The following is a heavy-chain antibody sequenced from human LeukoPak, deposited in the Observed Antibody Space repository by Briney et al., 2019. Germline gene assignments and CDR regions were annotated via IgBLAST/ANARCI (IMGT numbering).Heavy chain of an antibody. Sequence: SETLSLTCTVSGGSISSYYWSWVRQPPGKGLEWIGYIYYIGSTNYNPSLKSRVTISVDTSKNQFSLKLSSVTAADTAVYYCARHSPTYNWFDPWGQGTLVTVSS. V-gene: IGHV4-59*08. CDR1: GGSISSYY. CDR3: ARHSPTYNWFDP. J-gene: IGHJ5*02. D-gene: IGHD4-11*01. CDR2: IYYIGST.